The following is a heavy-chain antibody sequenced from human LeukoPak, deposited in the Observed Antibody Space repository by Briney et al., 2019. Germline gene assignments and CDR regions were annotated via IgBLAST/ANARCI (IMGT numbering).Heavy chain of an antibody. CDR3: AKGGEDYFDY. CDR2: ISWNSGSI. D-gene: IGHD3-16*01. Sequence: GGSLRLSCAASGFTVSSNYMSWVRQAPGKGLEWVSGISWNSGSIGYADSVKGRFTISRDNAKNSLYLQMNSLRAEDTALYYCAKGGEDYFDYWGQGTLVTVSS. CDR1: GFTVSSNY. V-gene: IGHV3-9*01. J-gene: IGHJ4*02.